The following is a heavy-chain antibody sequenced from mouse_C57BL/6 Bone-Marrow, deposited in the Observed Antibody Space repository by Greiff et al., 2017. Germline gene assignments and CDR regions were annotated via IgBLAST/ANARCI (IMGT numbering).Heavy chain of an antibody. D-gene: IGHD2-4*01. CDR1: GYSFTDYN. J-gene: IGHJ4*01. CDR2: INPNYGTT. V-gene: IGHV1-39*01. Sequence: VQLKESGPELVKPGASVKISCKASGYSFTDYNMNWVKQSNGKRLEWIGVINPNYGTTSYNQKFKGKATLTVDQSSSTAYMQLYLLTSADSAVYSGASGYDYDYAMDYWGQGTSVTVSS. CDR3: ASGYDYDYAMDY.